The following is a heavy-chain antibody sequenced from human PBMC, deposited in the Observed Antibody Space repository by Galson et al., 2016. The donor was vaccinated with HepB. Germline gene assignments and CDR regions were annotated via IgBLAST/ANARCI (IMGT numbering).Heavy chain of an antibody. CDR1: GLTFSSYW. J-gene: IGHJ3*02. CDR3: AKHCSGGSCYDSSPHRPFDI. Sequence: SLRLSCAASGLTFSSYWMSWVRQAPGKGLEWVAHIKGDGSEKYYVDSVKGRFTISRDNAKNSLYLQMNSLRAEDTAVYYCAKHCSGGSCYDSSPHRPFDIWGQGTMVTVSS. CDR2: IKGDGSEK. V-gene: IGHV3-7*01. D-gene: IGHD2-15*01.